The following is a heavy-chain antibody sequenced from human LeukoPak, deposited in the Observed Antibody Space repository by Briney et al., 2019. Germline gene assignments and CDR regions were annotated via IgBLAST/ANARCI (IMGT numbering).Heavy chain of an antibody. V-gene: IGHV3-21*01. CDR3: ARESRCAGSVCYFDY. CDR1: GFTFSDYS. CDR2: ISSSSSYI. J-gene: IGHJ4*02. D-gene: IGHD6-19*01. Sequence: GGSLRLSCTASGFTFSDYSMNWVRQAPGKGLEWVSSISSSSSYIYYADSVKGRFTISRDNAKNSLYLQMNSLRAEDTAVYYCARESRCAGSVCYFDYWGQGTLVTVSS.